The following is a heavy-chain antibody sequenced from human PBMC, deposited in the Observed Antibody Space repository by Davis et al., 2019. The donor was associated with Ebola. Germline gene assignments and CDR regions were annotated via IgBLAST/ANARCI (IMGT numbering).Heavy chain of an antibody. CDR3: ARDFGYYDSSGYYYWYYGMDV. D-gene: IGHD3-22*01. V-gene: IGHV3-73*01. CDR2: IRSKANSYAT. Sequence: GGSLRLSCAASGFTFSGSAMHWVRQASGKGLEWVGRIRSKANSYATAYAASVKGRFTISSDNSKNTLYLQMNSLRAEDTAVYYCARDFGYYDSSGYYYWYYGMDVWGQGTTVTVSS. J-gene: IGHJ6*02. CDR1: GFTFSGSA.